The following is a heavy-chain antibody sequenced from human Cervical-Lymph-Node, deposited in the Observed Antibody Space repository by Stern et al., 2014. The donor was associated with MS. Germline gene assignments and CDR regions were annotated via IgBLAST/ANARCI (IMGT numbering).Heavy chain of an antibody. J-gene: IGHJ4*02. CDR2: IHNGGAT. D-gene: IGHD5-18*01. Sequence: EVQLVESGGGLIQPGGSLRLSCAASGFTVSSSYMSWVRQAPGKGLEWVSAIHNGGATYYADSVKGRFTISRDNSKNTLYFQMSSLRAEDTAVYYCARVGRGYISGYSFDYLAQGTLVTVSS. CDR1: GFTVSSSY. CDR3: ARVGRGYISGYSFDY. V-gene: IGHV3-53*01.